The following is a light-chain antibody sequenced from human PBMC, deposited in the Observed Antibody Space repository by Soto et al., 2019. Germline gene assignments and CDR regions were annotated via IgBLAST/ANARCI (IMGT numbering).Light chain of an antibody. Sequence: QSVLTQSPSVSGTPGQRVNMSCSGSTYNIGNNPVNWYQQSPGTAPKLLMYDNDQRPSGVADRFSGSKSGTSASLAISGLQSEDETEYYCATWDDTVSGYVFGTGTKLTVL. CDR1: TYNIGNNP. CDR2: DND. V-gene: IGLV1-44*01. CDR3: ATWDDTVSGYV. J-gene: IGLJ1*01.